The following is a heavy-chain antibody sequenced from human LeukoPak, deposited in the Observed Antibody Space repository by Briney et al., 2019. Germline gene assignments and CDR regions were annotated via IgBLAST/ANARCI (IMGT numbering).Heavy chain of an antibody. CDR3: ARDLLGYCSSTSCNIDY. CDR1: GYTFTGYY. J-gene: IGHJ4*02. CDR2: INPNSGGT. Sequence: GASVKVSCKASGYTFTGYYMHWVRQAPGQGLEWMGRINPNSGGTNYAQKFQGRVTMTRDTSISTAYMELSRLRSDDTAVYYCARDLLGYCSSTSCNIDYWGQGTLVTVSS. D-gene: IGHD2-2*02. V-gene: IGHV1-2*06.